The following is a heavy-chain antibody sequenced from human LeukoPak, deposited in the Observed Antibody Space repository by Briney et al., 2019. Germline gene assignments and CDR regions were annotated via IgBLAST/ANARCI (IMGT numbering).Heavy chain of an antibody. Sequence: SETLSLTCTVSGASVRSDHWNWIRQPPGKGLEWIAYMYGSGSPNYNPSLASRLTLSVDATENLLSLKLTSVTAADTAVYFCARDLSVNAFDIWGQGTLVTVSS. CDR1: GASVRSDH. V-gene: IGHV4-59*02. J-gene: IGHJ3*02. D-gene: IGHD2/OR15-2a*01. CDR3: ARDLSVNAFDI. CDR2: MYGSGSP.